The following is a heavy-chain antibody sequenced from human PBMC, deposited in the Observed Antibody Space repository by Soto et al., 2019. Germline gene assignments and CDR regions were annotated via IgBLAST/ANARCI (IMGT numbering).Heavy chain of an antibody. CDR2: IIPIFGTA. Sequence: ASVKVSCKASGGTFSSYAISWVRQAPGQGLEWMGGIIPIFGTANYAQKFQGRVTITADESTSTAYMELSSLRSEDTAVYYCARGRSFDYYDSSGYTRLDIWGQGTMVTVSS. V-gene: IGHV1-69*13. CDR3: ARGRSFDYYDSSGYTRLDI. CDR1: GGTFSSYA. J-gene: IGHJ3*02. D-gene: IGHD3-22*01.